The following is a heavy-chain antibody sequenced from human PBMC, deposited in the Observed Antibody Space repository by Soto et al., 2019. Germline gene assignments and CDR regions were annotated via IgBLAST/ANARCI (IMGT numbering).Heavy chain of an antibody. V-gene: IGHV1-69*02. D-gene: IGHD2-15*01. CDR2: IIPILGIA. CDR1: GGTFSSYT. Sequence: ASVKVSCKASGGTFSSYTISWVRQAPGQGLEWMGRIIPILGIANYAQKFQGRVTITADKSTSTAYLELSSLRSEDTAVYYCAGGQEYCSGGSCRRVDYWGQGTLVTVSS. CDR3: AGGQEYCSGGSCRRVDY. J-gene: IGHJ4*02.